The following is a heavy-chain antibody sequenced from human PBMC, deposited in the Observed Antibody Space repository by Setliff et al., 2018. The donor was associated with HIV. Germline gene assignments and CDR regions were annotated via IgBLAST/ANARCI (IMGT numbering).Heavy chain of an antibody. Sequence: PSETLSLTCTVSGGSVSGHYRNWIRLTPGKGLEWIGSISYSGSTNYNPSLKSRVTISVDTSRNEFSLKLSSVTAADTAVYYCATDPTSYCTGGNCHSGRFASWGQGTLVTVSS. D-gene: IGHD2-15*01. CDR3: ATDPTSYCTGGNCHSGRFAS. J-gene: IGHJ4*02. CDR2: ISYSGST. V-gene: IGHV4-59*02. CDR1: GGSVSGHY.